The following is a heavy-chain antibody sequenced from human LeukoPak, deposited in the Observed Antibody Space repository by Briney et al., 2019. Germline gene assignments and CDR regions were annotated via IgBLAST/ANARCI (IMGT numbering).Heavy chain of an antibody. CDR2: IYPGDSDT. Sequence: GESLKLSCKGSGYSFTSYWIGWVRQMPGKGLEGMGVIYPGDSDTIYSPSFQGQVTISAYKSISTAYLQWSSLKASDTAMYYCARTYYYDSSGYSTAFDYWGQGTLVTVSS. CDR1: GYSFTSYW. CDR3: ARTYYYDSSGYSTAFDY. D-gene: IGHD3-22*01. J-gene: IGHJ4*02. V-gene: IGHV5-51*03.